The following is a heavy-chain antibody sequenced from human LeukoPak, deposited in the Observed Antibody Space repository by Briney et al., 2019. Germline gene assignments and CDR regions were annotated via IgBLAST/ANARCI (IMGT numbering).Heavy chain of an antibody. Sequence: GGSLRLSCAASGFTFSSYWMSWVRQAPGKGPEWVAHIKQDASQEYHVYSVKGRFTISRDNAKNSLYLQMNSLRAEDTAVYYCARGVVYPAWSGPHWSDYWGQGALVTVSS. J-gene: IGHJ4*02. CDR2: IKQDASQE. D-gene: IGHD3-3*01. CDR3: ARGVVYPAWSGPHWSDY. V-gene: IGHV3-7*01. CDR1: GFTFSSYW.